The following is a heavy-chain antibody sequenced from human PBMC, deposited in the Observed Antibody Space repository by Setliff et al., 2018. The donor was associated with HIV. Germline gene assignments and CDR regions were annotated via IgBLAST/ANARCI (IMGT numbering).Heavy chain of an antibody. CDR3: ARGYYNFWSGYPPLDY. CDR1: GGSLSDYY. CDR2: INHSGST. V-gene: IGHV4-34*01. Sequence: SETLSPTCGVYGGSLSDYYWNWIRQPPGKGLEWIAEINHSGSTNYNPSLKSRATISVDTSKNQFSLKLSSVTAADTAVYYCARGYYNFWSGYPPLDYWGQGTLVTVSS. J-gene: IGHJ4*02. D-gene: IGHD3-3*01.